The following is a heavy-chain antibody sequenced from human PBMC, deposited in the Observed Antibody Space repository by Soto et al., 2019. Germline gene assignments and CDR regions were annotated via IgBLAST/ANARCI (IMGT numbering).Heavy chain of an antibody. V-gene: IGHV3-33*01. Sequence: QVQLVESGGGVVQPGRSLRLSCAASGFTFSSYGMHWVRQAPGKGLEWVAVIWYDGSNKYYADSVKCRFTISRDNSKNTLYLQMNSLRAEDTAVYYCARTASAAPSYFDYWCQGNLVTVSS. J-gene: IGHJ4*02. CDR2: IWYDGSNK. CDR1: GFTFSSYG. D-gene: IGHD2-2*01. CDR3: ARTASAAPSYFDY.